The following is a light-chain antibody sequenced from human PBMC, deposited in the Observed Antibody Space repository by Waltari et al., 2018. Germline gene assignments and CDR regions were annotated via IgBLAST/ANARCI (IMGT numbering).Light chain of an antibody. CDR1: QRSGRW. Sequence: DIHITQSPATLPASLGDRVTIPCRASQRSGRWLAWYQQKPGKAPKLLIAESAKLQSGVPSRFSGSGSGTDFTLTINGLQPDDFAIYYCHQYMSYPWTFGLGTKVEIK. CDR2: ESA. CDR3: HQYMSYPWT. J-gene: IGKJ1*01. V-gene: IGKV1-5*03.